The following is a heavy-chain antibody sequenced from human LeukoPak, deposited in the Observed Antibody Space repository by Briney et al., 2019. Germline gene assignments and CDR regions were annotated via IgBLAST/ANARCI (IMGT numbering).Heavy chain of an antibody. J-gene: IGHJ4*02. CDR1: GDSVSSNSAA. V-gene: IGHV6-1*01. CDR2: TFYRSTWYN. CDR3: ARASSSWYVGDYFDH. D-gene: IGHD6-13*01. Sequence: SQTLSLTCAISGDSVSSNSAAWNWIRLSPSRGLERLGRTFYRSTWYNDYSESVKSRITINPDTSENQFSLHLNSLTPEDTAVYYCARASSSWYVGDYFDHWGQGTQVTVSS.